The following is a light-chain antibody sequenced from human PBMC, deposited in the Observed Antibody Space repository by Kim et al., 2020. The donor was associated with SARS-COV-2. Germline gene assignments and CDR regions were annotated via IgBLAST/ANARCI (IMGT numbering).Light chain of an antibody. J-gene: IGKJ4*01. V-gene: IGKV3-15*01. CDR2: GTS. CDR1: HSVSGN. Sequence: LSVSPGKRSTSACRASHSVSGNLVWYQQKPGQAPRLLIYGTSTRATGIPARFSGSGSGTEFTLTISSLQSEDFAVYYCQRGLTFGGGTKVDIK. CDR3: QRGLT.